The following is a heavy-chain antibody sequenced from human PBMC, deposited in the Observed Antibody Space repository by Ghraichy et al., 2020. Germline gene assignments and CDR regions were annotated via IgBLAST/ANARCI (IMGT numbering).Heavy chain of an antibody. J-gene: IGHJ4*02. Sequence: GGSLRLSCAASGFTFSSYGMHWVRQAPGKGLEWVAFIRYDGSNKYYADSVKGRFTISRDNSKNTLYLQMNSLRAEDTAVYYCANVPDSSGHLLVGYWGQGTLVTVSS. CDR3: ANVPDSSGHLLVGY. CDR2: IRYDGSNK. V-gene: IGHV3-30*02. CDR1: GFTFSSYG. D-gene: IGHD6-19*01.